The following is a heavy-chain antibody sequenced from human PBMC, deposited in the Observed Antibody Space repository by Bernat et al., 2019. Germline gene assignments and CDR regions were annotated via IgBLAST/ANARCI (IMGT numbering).Heavy chain of an antibody. CDR3: ARLNIAASGTMGY. D-gene: IGHD6-13*01. CDR2: IYYSGST. J-gene: IGHJ4*02. V-gene: IGHV4-61*01. CDR1: GGCVSSDNYY. Sequence: QVQLQESGPGLVKPSETLSLTCTVSGGCVSSDNYYWSWIRQPPGKGLEWIGYIYYSGSTNYNPSLKSRVTISDDTSKNQFSLKLSSVTAADTAVYYCARLNIAASGTMGYWGQGTLVTVSS.